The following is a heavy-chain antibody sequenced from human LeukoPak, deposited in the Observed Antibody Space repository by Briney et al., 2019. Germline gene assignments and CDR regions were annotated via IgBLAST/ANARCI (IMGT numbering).Heavy chain of an antibody. J-gene: IGHJ4*02. D-gene: IGHD3-22*01. CDR2: ISRNGGGT. V-gene: IGHV3-64D*09. Sequence: GGSLRLSCSASGLTFSSYAMHWVRQAPGKGLEYLSAISRNGGGTYYADSVKGRFTISRDNSKNTLYLQMSGLRAEDTAVYYCVKDRYDSSGYDYWGQGALVTVSP. CDR3: VKDRYDSSGYDY. CDR1: GLTFSSYA.